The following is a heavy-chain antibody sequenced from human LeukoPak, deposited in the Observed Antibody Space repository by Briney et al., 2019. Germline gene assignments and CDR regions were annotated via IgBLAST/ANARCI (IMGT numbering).Heavy chain of an antibody. D-gene: IGHD3-22*01. CDR2: ISGSGGST. J-gene: IGHJ4*02. CDR3: AKDSRRYYYDSIGYY. Sequence: GGSLRLSCAASGFTFSSYAMSWVRQAPGKGLEGVSAISGSGGSTYYADSVKGRFTISRDNSKNTLYLQMNSLRAEDTAVYYCAKDSRRYYYDSIGYYWGQGTLVTVSS. V-gene: IGHV3-23*01. CDR1: GFTFSSYA.